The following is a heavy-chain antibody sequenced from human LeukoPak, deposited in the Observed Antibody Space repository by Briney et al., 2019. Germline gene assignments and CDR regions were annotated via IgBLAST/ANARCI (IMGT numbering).Heavy chain of an antibody. CDR2: SHYGGYP. CDR1: GGSVNEDNFY. D-gene: IGHD3-16*01. J-gene: IGHJ6*04. Sequence: PPETLSLTCTVSGGSVNEDNFYWGWIRQPPGKGLEWIGYSHYGGYPNYNPSLKSRVHISVDTSKNQFSLNLSSVTAADTAVYYCARDASLGYSYAMDVWGKGTTVTVSS. V-gene: IGHV4-61*01. CDR3: ARDASLGYSYAMDV.